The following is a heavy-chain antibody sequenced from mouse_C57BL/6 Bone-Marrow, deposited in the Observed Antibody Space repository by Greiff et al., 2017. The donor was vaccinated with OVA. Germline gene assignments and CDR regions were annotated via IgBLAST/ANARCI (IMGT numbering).Heavy chain of an antibody. CDR2: IYSGGSYT. V-gene: IGHV5-6*01. Sequence: EVKVVESGGDLVKPGGSLKLSCAASGFTFSSYGMSWVRQTPGKGLEWVATIYSGGSYTYYPDSVKGRFTISRDNAKNTLYLQMRSLKSEDTAMYYCARDYAMDYWGQGTSVTVSS. J-gene: IGHJ4*01. CDR1: GFTFSSYG. CDR3: ARDYAMDY.